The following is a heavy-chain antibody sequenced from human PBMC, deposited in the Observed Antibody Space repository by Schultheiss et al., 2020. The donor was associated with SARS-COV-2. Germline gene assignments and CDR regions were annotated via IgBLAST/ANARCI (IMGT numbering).Heavy chain of an antibody. Sequence: ASVKVSCKASGYTFTSYDINWVRQATGQGLEWMGWINPNSGGTGYAQKFQGRVTMTRNTSISTAYMELSSLRSEDTAVYYYARDWGAVAGFDYWGQGTLVTVSS. CDR3: ARDWGAVAGFDY. CDR1: GYTFTSYD. CDR2: INPNSGGT. V-gene: IGHV1-8*01. D-gene: IGHD6-19*01. J-gene: IGHJ4*02.